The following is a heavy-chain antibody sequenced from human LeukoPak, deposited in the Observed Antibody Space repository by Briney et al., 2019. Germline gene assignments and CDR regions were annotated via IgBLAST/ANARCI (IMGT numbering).Heavy chain of an antibody. V-gene: IGHV4-39*07. CDR3: AREAGYRIITIFGVLPFDI. CDR1: GGSISYSSYY. J-gene: IGHJ3*02. CDR2: IYYSGST. D-gene: IGHD3-3*01. Sequence: SETLSLTCTVSGGSISYSSYYWGWIRQPPGKGLEWIGSIYYSGSTYYNPSLKSRVTISVDKSKNQLSLQLNSVTPEDTAVYYCAREAGYRIITIFGVLPFDIWGQGTMVTVSS.